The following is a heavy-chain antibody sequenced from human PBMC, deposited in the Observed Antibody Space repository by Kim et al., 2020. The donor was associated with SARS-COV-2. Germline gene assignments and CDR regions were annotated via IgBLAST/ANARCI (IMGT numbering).Heavy chain of an antibody. CDR1: GFTFSYYD. CDR2: IWYDGSNK. V-gene: IGHV3-33*06. J-gene: IGHJ6*02. D-gene: IGHD3-10*01. CDR3: AKSAISMVRGLMYGMDV. Sequence: GGSLSLSCAASGFTFSYYDMHWVRQAPGKGLEWVAVIWYDGSNKYYADSVKGRFTISRDNSKNTLYLQMNSLRAEDTAVYYCAKSAISMVRGLMYGMDVWGQGTTVTVSS.